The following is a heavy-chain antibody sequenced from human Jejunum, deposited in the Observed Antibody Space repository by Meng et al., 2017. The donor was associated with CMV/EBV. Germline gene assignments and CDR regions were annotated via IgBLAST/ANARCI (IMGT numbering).Heavy chain of an antibody. CDR2: IKNDGSEK. J-gene: IGHJ4*02. Sequence: TFSNYWMNWVRQAPGKGLEWVANIKNDGSEKYYVNSVKGRLTISRDNAKNSLYLQMNSLRAEDTAVYYCARDMYYVSSGFFGREDYWGQGTLVTVSS. V-gene: IGHV3-7*01. CDR3: ARDMYYVSSGFFGREDY. D-gene: IGHD3-22*01. CDR1: TFSNYW.